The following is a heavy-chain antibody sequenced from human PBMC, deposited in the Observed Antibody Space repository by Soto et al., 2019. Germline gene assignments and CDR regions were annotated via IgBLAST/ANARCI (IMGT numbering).Heavy chain of an antibody. D-gene: IGHD1-26*01. Sequence: QLQLQESGPGLVKPSETLSLTCTVSGCSISSSSYYWDWIRQPPGKGLEWIGSIYYSGSTYYNPSLKSRVTRSVDTSKNQFSLKLSSVTAADTAVYYCARRGLVGATTFDYWGQGTLVTVSS. V-gene: IGHV4-39*01. CDR3: ARRGLVGATTFDY. J-gene: IGHJ4*02. CDR1: GCSISSSSYY. CDR2: IYYSGST.